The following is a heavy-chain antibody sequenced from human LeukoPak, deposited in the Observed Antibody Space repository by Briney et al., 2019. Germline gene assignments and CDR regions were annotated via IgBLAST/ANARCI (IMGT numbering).Heavy chain of an antibody. Sequence: GESLKISSKGSGYTFNTNWIAWVRQRPGKGLEWMGVIYPDDSDVRYNPSFEGQVTISADKSSSTVSLQWSSLRASDSAMYYCARRRGSLYSFDYWGQGTLVTVSS. D-gene: IGHD3-10*01. CDR1: GYTFNTNW. V-gene: IGHV5-51*01. J-gene: IGHJ4*02. CDR2: IYPDDSDV. CDR3: ARRRGSLYSFDY.